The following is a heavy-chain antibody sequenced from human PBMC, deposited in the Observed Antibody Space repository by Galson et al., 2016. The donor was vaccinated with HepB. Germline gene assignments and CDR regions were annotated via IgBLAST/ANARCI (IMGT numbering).Heavy chain of an antibody. CDR3: ARRSSSSGGRRFDP. CDR2: IYYSGST. Sequence: SETLSLTCTVSGGSISSSSYYWGWIRQPPGKGLEWIGSIYYSGSTYYNPSLKSRVTISVDTSKNQFSLKLSSVTAADTAVYYCARRSSSSGGRRFDPWGQGTLVTVSS. CDR1: GGSISSSSYY. V-gene: IGHV4-39*01. J-gene: IGHJ5*02. D-gene: IGHD6-13*01.